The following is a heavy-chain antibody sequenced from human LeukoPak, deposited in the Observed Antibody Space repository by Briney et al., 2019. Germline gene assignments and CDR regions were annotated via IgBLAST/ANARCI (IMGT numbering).Heavy chain of an antibody. J-gene: IGHJ5*02. CDR3: ARGAAAAGTPYNWFDP. V-gene: IGHV4-34*01. CDR2: INHSGST. Sequence: SETLSLTCAVYGGSFSDYYWSWTRQPPGKGLEWIGEINHSGSTNYNPSPKSRVTISVDMSKNQFSLKLSSVTAADTAVYYCARGAAAAGTPYNWFDPWGQGTLVTVSS. CDR1: GGSFSDYY. D-gene: IGHD6-13*01.